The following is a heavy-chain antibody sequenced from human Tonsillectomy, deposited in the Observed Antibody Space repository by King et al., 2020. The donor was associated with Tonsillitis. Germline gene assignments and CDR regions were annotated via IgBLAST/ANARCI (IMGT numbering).Heavy chain of an antibody. J-gene: IGHJ4*02. CDR2: ISVNGDAT. CDR1: GFNFSSCA. Sequence: PGGFLIQPGGSLTLSCTASGFNFSSCAMSWVRHDPGKGLEWGSTISVNGDATYYADSVKGRVTISRDNSRNTQDLQMNRLRAEDTAIYYCTKGGGSSWSNWGQGALVTVSS. D-gene: IGHD6-13*01. V-gene: IGHV3-23*01. CDR3: TKGGGSSWSN.